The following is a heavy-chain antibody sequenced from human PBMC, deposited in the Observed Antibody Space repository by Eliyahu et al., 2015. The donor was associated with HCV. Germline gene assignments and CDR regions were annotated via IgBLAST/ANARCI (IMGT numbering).Heavy chain of an antibody. V-gene: IGHV4-59*01. CDR3: ASGGGGIAVTGTGGWFDP. D-gene: IGHD6-19*01. J-gene: IGHJ5*02. CDR1: GGSITTYY. Sequence: QVQLQESGPGLVKPSETLSLTCIVSGGSITTYYWSWIRXPPGKGLEWIGYIHYSGSTNYNPSXKSRVTISIDTSKNQFSLNLTSVTAADTAMYYCASGGGGIAVTGTGGWFDPWGQGTLVTVSS. CDR2: IHYSGST.